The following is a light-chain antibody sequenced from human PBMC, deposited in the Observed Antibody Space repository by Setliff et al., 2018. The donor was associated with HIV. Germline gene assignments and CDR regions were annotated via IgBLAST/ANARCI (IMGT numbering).Light chain of an antibody. CDR1: SSDVGGYNY. CDR3: SSYTSSSTPYV. V-gene: IGLV2-14*03. J-gene: IGLJ1*01. CDR2: DVS. Sequence: QSALTQPPSVSGSPGQSVTISCTGTSSDVGGYNYVSWYQQHPGKAPKLMIYDVSDRPSWISNRFSGSKSANTASLTISGLQAEDEADYYCSSYTSSSTPYVFGTGTKVTVL.